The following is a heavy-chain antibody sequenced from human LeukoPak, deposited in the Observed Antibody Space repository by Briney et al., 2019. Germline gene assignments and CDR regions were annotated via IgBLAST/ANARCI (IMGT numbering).Heavy chain of an antibody. J-gene: IGHJ5*02. CDR3: ARHGSSWYNWFDP. CDR1: GYSFTSYW. V-gene: IGHV5-51*01. CDR2: IYPGDSDT. D-gene: IGHD6-13*01. Sequence: GESLQISCKGSGYSFTSYWIGWVRQMPGKGLGWMGIIYPGDSDTRYSPSFQGQVTISADKSISTAYLQWSSLKASDTAMYYCARHGSSWYNWFDPWGQGTLVTVSS.